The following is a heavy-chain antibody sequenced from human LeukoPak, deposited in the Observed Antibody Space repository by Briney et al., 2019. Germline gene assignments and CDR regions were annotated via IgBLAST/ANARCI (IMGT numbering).Heavy chain of an antibody. D-gene: IGHD3-22*01. J-gene: IGHJ4*02. Sequence: ASVKVSCKASGYTFTGYYMHWVRQAPGQGLEWMGWINPNSGGTNYAQKFQGRVTMTTDTSTSTAYMELRSLRSDDTAVYYCARDGEEGSYYDSSGSFDYWGQGTLVTVSS. CDR3: ARDGEEGSYYDSSGSFDY. CDR1: GYTFTGYY. V-gene: IGHV1-2*02. CDR2: INPNSGGT.